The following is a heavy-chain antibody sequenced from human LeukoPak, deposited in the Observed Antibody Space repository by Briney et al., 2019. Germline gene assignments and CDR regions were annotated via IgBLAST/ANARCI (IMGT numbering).Heavy chain of an antibody. J-gene: IGHJ4*02. V-gene: IGHV1-46*03. CDR3: ARVDAYGSGTYGPRLSFDY. Sequence: ASVKVSCKASGYTFTIYYIHWVRQAPGQGLEWMGIINPSGGSTTYAQMFQGRVTMTRDTSTSTVYMELSSLRSEDTAVYYCARVDAYGSGTYGPRLSFDYWGQGTLVTVSS. D-gene: IGHD3-10*01. CDR2: INPSGGST. CDR1: GYTFTIYY.